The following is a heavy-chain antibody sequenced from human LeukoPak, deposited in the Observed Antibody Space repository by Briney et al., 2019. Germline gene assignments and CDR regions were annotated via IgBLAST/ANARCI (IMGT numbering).Heavy chain of an antibody. CDR2: ISGSGGST. Sequence: GGTLRLSCAASGFTFSSYGMSWVRQAPGKGLEWVSAISGSGGSTYYADSVKGRFTISRDNSKNTLYLQMNSLRAEDTAVYYCAKDWYYYDSSGYFVDAFDIWGQGTMVTVSS. CDR3: AKDWYYYDSSGYFVDAFDI. J-gene: IGHJ3*02. D-gene: IGHD3-22*01. CDR1: GFTFSSYG. V-gene: IGHV3-23*01.